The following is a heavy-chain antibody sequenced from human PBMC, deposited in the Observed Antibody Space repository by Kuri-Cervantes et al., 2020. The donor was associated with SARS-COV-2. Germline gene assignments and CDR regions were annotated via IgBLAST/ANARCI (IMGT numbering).Heavy chain of an antibody. CDR3: AKDFVYYYDSSGYLFDY. V-gene: IGHV3-23*01. Sequence: GGSLRLSCAASGFTFSSYAMSWVRQAPGKRLEWVSAISGSGGSTYYADSVKGPFTISRDNSKNTLYLQMNSLRAEDTAVYYCAKDFVYYYDSSGYLFDYWGQGTLVTVSS. J-gene: IGHJ4*02. D-gene: IGHD3-22*01. CDR1: GFTFSSYA. CDR2: ISGSGGST.